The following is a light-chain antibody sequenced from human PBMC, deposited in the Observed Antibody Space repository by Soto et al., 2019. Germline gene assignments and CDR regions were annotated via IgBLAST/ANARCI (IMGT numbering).Light chain of an antibody. CDR3: QQRSNWPLVT. V-gene: IGKV3-11*01. CDR2: DAS. Sequence: EIVLTQSPATLSLSPGERATLSCRASQSVSSYLAWYQQKPGQAPRLLIYDASNRATGIPARFSGSGSGTDFTLTISSLEPEDFAVYYRQQRSNWPLVTFGQGTKVEIK. J-gene: IGKJ1*01. CDR1: QSVSSY.